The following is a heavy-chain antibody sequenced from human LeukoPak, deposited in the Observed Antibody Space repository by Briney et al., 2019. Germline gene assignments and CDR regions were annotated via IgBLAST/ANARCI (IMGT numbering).Heavy chain of an antibody. CDR3: VKDLRGGGYYTSFDY. CDR2: INTNGDDT. V-gene: IGHV3-64D*09. J-gene: IGHJ4*02. CDR1: GFTFSTYA. Sequence: GGSLRLSCSASGFTFSTYAMHWVRQAPGKGLEHVSTINTNGDDTYYADSVKGRFTISRDNSKRTPYLQMSSLRAEDTAVYYCVKDLRGGGYYTSFDYWGQGTLVTVSS. D-gene: IGHD3-10*01.